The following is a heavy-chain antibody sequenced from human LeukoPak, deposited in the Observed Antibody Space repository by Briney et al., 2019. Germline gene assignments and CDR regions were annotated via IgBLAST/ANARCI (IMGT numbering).Heavy chain of an antibody. CDR3: AINYYGSGSYYNHLDY. D-gene: IGHD3-10*01. Sequence: ASVKVSCKASGGTFSSYAISWVRQAPGQGLEWMGGIIPIFGTANYAQKFQGRVTITADESTSTAYMELSSLRSEDTAVYYCAINYYGSGSYYNHLDYWGQVTLVTVSS. J-gene: IGHJ4*02. V-gene: IGHV1-69*13. CDR2: IIPIFGTA. CDR1: GGTFSSYA.